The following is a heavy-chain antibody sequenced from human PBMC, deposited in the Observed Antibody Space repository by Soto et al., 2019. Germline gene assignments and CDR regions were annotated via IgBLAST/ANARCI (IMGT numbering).Heavy chain of an antibody. CDR1: GYTFASYA. CDR2: INAGNGKI. V-gene: IGHV1-3*01. CDR3: ARELATGNLPFDY. J-gene: IGHJ4*02. D-gene: IGHD5-12*01. Sequence: ASVKVSCKASGYTFASYAMHWVRQAPGQRLEWMAWINAGNGKIEYSQKFQGRLTITRDTSASTAYMDLSSLRSEDTAVYYCARELATGNLPFDYWGQGTPVTVS.